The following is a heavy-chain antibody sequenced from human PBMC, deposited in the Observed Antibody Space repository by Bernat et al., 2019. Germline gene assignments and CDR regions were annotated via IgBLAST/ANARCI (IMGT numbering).Heavy chain of an antibody. D-gene: IGHD3-16*01. CDR1: GYTFNTYS. Sequence: QVQLVQSGPEVKRPGDSVKVSYEASGYTFNTYSLTWVRQAPGQGLEWMGWLSAYNGDTSSAQKFQGRVTMTTDTSTSTAYMELRSLTSDDTAVYYCARGTTVILTHLDYWGQGTQVTVSS. J-gene: IGHJ4*02. V-gene: IGHV1-18*01. CDR3: ARGTTVILTHLDY. CDR2: LSAYNGDT.